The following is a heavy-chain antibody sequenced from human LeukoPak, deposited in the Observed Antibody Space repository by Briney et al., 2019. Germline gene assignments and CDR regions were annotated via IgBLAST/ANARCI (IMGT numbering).Heavy chain of an antibody. CDR2: MNPNSGGT. D-gene: IGHD6-19*01. CDR3: ARQGSNSSGWYPVDD. V-gene: IGHV1-2*02. CDR1: GYTFTAYY. Sequence: ASVKVSCKTSGYTFTAYYIHWLRQAPGQGLEWMGWMNPNSGGTKYAQTFQGRVTLTRDTSISTAYLELSSLTAADTAGYFCARQGSNSSGWYPVDDWGQGTLVTVSS. J-gene: IGHJ4*02.